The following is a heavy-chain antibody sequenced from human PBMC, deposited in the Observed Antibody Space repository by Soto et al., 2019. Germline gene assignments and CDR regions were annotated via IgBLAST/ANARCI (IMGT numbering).Heavy chain of an antibody. Sequence: QAGGSLRLSCAASGFTFSSYGMHWVRQAPGKGLEWVAVISYDGSNKYYADSVKGRFTISRDNSKNTLYLQMNSLRAEDTAVYYCAKEGEMSSSSWYNGYFQHWGQGTLVTVSS. CDR2: ISYDGSNK. D-gene: IGHD6-13*01. CDR3: AKEGEMSSSSWYNGYFQH. CDR1: GFTFSSYG. J-gene: IGHJ1*01. V-gene: IGHV3-30*18.